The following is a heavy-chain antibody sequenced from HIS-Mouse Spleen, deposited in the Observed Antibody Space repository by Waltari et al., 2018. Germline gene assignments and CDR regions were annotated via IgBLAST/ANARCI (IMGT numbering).Heavy chain of an antibody. V-gene: IGHV3-30*18. CDR2: ISYDGSNK. J-gene: IGHJ4*02. CDR1: GFTFGSYG. Sequence: QVQLVESGGGVVQPGRSLSLSCGAYGFTFGSYGMHWVRQAPGKGLEWVAVISYDGSNKYYADSVKGRFTISRDNSKNTLYLQMNSLRAEDTAVYYCAKDKHHAFDYWGQGTLVTVSS. CDR3: AKDKHHAFDY.